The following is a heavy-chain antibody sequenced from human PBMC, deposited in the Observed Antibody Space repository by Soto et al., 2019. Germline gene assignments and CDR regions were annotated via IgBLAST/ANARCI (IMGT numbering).Heavy chain of an antibody. V-gene: IGHV1-3*01. Sequence: ASVKVSCKASGYTFTTYAMHWVRQAPGQRLEWMGWINAGNGNTKYSQKFQGRVTITRDTSASTAYMELSSLRSEDTAVYYCARALIHLLNWFDPWGQGTLVTVSS. CDR1: GYTFTTYA. CDR2: INAGNGNT. D-gene: IGHD2-2*01. J-gene: IGHJ5*02. CDR3: ARALIHLLNWFDP.